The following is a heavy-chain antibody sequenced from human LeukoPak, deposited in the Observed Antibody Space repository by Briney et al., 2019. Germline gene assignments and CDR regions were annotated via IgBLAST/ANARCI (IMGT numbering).Heavy chain of an antibody. CDR1: GGTFSSYA. CDR3: ARGPRYYGSGSPGY. D-gene: IGHD3-10*01. J-gene: IGHJ4*02. CDR2: ISAYNGNT. V-gene: IGHV1-18*01. Sequence: ASVKVSCKASGGTFSSYAISWVRQAPGQGLEWMGWISAYNGNTNYAQKLQGRVTMTTDTSTSTAYMELRSLRSDDTAVYYCARGPRYYGSGSPGYWGQGTLVTVSS.